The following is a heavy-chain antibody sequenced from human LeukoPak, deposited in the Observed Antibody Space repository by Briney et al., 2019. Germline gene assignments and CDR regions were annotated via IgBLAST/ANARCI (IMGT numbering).Heavy chain of an antibody. Sequence: GGSLRLSCAASGFTFSSYGTHWVRQAPGKGLEWVAVISYDGSNKYYADSVKGRFTISRDNSKNTLYLQMNSLRAEDTAVYYCAKDQFPDEPAATYYYYGMDVWGQGTTVTVSS. J-gene: IGHJ6*02. CDR2: ISYDGSNK. CDR1: GFTFSSYG. V-gene: IGHV3-30*18. D-gene: IGHD2-2*01. CDR3: AKDQFPDEPAATYYYYGMDV.